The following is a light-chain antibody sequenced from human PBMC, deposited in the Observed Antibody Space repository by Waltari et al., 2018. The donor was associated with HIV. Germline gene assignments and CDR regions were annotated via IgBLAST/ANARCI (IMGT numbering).Light chain of an antibody. Sequence: QSALTQPASVSGSPGQSITISCTGTGGDVGGFDFVSWYQQYPGTVPKVIISDVTNRPSGVSSRFSGSKSGNTASLTISGLQGEDEVDYYCASYTHSSTLVFGGGTKLTVL. V-gene: IGLV2-14*01. CDR2: DVT. J-gene: IGLJ3*02. CDR1: GGDVGGFDF. CDR3: ASYTHSSTLV.